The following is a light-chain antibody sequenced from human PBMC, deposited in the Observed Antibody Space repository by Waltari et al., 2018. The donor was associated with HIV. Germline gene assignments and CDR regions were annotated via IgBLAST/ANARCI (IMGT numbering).Light chain of an antibody. CDR2: GRN. CDR3: NSRDRSGYLHVL. J-gene: IGLJ2*01. V-gene: IGLV3-19*01. Sequence: SSELTQGPAVSVALGQTVRITCQGDSLRFYYASWYQQKPGQAPVLVIHGRNNRPSGSPDLFSGSRSGNTASLTIIGAHAEVEADYYCNSRDRSGYLHVLFGGVTKLTVL. CDR1: SLRFYY.